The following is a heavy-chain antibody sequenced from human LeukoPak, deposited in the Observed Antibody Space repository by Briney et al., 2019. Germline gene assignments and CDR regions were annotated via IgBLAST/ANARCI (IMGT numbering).Heavy chain of an antibody. J-gene: IGHJ3*02. D-gene: IGHD2/OR15-2a*01. V-gene: IGHV3-20*04. CDR1: GFTFDNYG. CDR3: AKFLETSI. Sequence: PGGSLRLSCAASGFTFDNYGINWVRQAPGKGLEWVSRIHWNGGRTGYADSVKGRFTISRDNSKNTLYLQMNSLRAEDTAVYYCAKFLETSIWGQGTMVTVSS. CDR2: IHWNGGRT.